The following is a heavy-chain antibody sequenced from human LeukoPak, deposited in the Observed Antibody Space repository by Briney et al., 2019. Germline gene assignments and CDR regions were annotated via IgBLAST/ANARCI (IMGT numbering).Heavy chain of an antibody. Sequence: ASVKVSCKASGYTLTSYGISWVRQAPGQGLEWMGWISAYNGNTNYAQKLQGRVTMTTDTSTSTAYMELRSLRSDDTAVYYCAREDYDSSGYPRGHDAFDIWGQGTMVTVSS. CDR1: GYTLTSYG. J-gene: IGHJ3*02. CDR3: AREDYDSSGYPRGHDAFDI. D-gene: IGHD3-22*01. V-gene: IGHV1-18*01. CDR2: ISAYNGNT.